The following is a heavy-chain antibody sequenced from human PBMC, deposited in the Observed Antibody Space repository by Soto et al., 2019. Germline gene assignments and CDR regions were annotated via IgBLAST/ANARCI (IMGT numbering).Heavy chain of an antibody. CDR3: AKDNLLYKWNPVVIDV. J-gene: IGHJ6*02. Sequence: GGSLRLSCAASGFTFSSYGMHWVRQAPGKGLEWVAVISYDGSNKYYADSVKGRFTISRDNSKNTLYLQMNSLRAEDTAVYYCAKDNLLYKWNPVVIDVWGQGSTVTGSS. V-gene: IGHV3-30*18. D-gene: IGHD1-1*01. CDR2: ISYDGSNK. CDR1: GFTFSSYG.